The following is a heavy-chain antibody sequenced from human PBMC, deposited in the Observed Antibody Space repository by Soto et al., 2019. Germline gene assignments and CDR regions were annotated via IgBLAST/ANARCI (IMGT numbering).Heavy chain of an antibody. D-gene: IGHD2-21*01. CDR3: AKVKMTYAIRGLYFDL. J-gene: IGHJ4*02. Sequence: SGGSLRLSCAASGFTFSSFGMHWVRQAPGKGLEWVALISYDGSNAYYGDSVKGRFTISRDNHKNTLYLQMNTLRPEDSAVYYCAKVKMTYAIRGLYFDLWRQGTLVTVSS. CDR2: ISYDGSNA. CDR1: GFTFSSFG. V-gene: IGHV3-30*19.